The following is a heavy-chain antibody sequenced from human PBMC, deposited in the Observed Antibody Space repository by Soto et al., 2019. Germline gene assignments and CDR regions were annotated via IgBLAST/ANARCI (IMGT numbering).Heavy chain of an antibody. J-gene: IGHJ6*02. Sequence: GGSLRLSCAASGFTSSSYAMHWVRQAPGKGLEWVAVISYDGSNKYYADSVKGRFTISRDNSKNTLYLQMDSLRAEDAAVYYCARDALGIQLWDYYYYGMDVWGQGTTVTVSS. CDR1: GFTSSSYA. V-gene: IGHV3-30-3*01. CDR3: ARDALGIQLWDYYYYGMDV. D-gene: IGHD5-18*01. CDR2: ISYDGSNK.